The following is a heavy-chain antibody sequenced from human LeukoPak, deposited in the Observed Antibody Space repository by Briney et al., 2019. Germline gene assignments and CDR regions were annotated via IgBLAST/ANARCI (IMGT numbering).Heavy chain of an antibody. V-gene: IGHV7-4-1*02. J-gene: IGHJ6*03. CDR3: ASCTPYYNYYYMDV. CDR1: GYTFSSYV. Sequence: ASVKVSCKASGYTFSSYVMNWVRQAPGQGLEWMGWINTNTGNPTYAQGFTGRFVFSLDTSVSTAYLQISSLKAEDTAVYYCASCTPYYNYYYMDVWGKGTTVTVSS. D-gene: IGHD2-8*01. CDR2: INTNTGNP.